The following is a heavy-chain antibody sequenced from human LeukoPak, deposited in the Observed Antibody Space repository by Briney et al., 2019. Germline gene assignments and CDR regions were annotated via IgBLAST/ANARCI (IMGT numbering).Heavy chain of an antibody. V-gene: IGHV6-1*01. CDR3: ARDFGTIGWYTFDY. CDR2: TYYRSKWYN. D-gene: IGHD6-19*01. J-gene: IGHJ4*02. CDR1: GDSVSSQNGA. Sequence: SQTLSLTCVVSGDSVSSQNGAWNWIRQSPSRGLEWLGRTYYRSKWYNDYAESMEGRMTISQDTSKNQYSLHLNSVTPDDTAVYYCARDFGTIGWYTFDYWGQGTLVTVSS.